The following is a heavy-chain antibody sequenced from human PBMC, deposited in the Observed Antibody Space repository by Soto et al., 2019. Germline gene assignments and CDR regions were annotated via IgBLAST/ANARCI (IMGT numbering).Heavy chain of an antibody. CDR2: INPKSGGT. Sequence: GAAVEVPCKASGYSFTDYHIHWVRQAPGQGLECLGRINPKSGGTSTAQKFQGWVTMTTDTSISTASMELTRLTSDDTAIYYCARGDSTDCSNGVCSFFYNHDMDVWGQGTTVT. V-gene: IGHV1-2*04. D-gene: IGHD2-8*01. J-gene: IGHJ6*02. CDR3: ARGDSTDCSNGVCSFFYNHDMDV. CDR1: GYSFTDYH.